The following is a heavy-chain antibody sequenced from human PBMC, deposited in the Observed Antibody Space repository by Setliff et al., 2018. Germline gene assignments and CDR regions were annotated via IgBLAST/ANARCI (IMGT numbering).Heavy chain of an antibody. D-gene: IGHD1-26*01. Sequence: GGSLRLSCAASGFTFNTYEMNWVRQAPGKGLEWVSYISSGGSTIYYADSMKGRFTISRDNARNSLYLQMNSLRAEDTAVYYCARDQVGATYYPYYYYYYMDVWGKGTTVTVSS. CDR3: ARDQVGATYYPYYYYYYMDV. CDR2: ISSGGSTI. V-gene: IGHV3-48*03. J-gene: IGHJ6*03. CDR1: GFTFNTYE.